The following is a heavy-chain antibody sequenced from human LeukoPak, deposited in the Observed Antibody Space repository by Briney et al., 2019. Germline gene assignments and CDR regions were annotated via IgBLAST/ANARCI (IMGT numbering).Heavy chain of an antibody. CDR2: ISGSGGST. D-gene: IGHD3-22*01. J-gene: IGHJ4*02. Sequence: GGSLRLSCAASGFTFSSYAMSWVCQAPGKGLEWVSAISGSGGSTYYADSVKGRFTISRDNSKNTLYLQMNSLRAEDTAVYYCAKGRGKGMIVVVTLFDYWGQGTPVTVSS. CDR3: AKGRGKGMIVVVTLFDY. V-gene: IGHV3-23*01. CDR1: GFTFSSYA.